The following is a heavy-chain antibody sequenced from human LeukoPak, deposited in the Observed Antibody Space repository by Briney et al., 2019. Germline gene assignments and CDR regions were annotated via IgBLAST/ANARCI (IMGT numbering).Heavy chain of an antibody. D-gene: IGHD3-22*01. CDR2: ISAYNGNT. V-gene: IGHV1-18*01. Sequence: ASVKVSCKASGYTFTSYGISWVRQAPGQGLEWMGWISAYNGNTNYAQKLQGRVTMTTDTSTSTAYMELRSLRSDDTAVYYCAREYYDVSAHNYVRRRGYFDYWGQGTLVTVSS. J-gene: IGHJ4*02. CDR1: GYTFTSYG. CDR3: AREYYDVSAHNYVRRRGYFDY.